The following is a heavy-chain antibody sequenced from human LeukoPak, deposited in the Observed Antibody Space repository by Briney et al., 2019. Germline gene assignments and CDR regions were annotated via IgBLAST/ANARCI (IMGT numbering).Heavy chain of an antibody. Sequence: PSGTLSLTCTVSGGSISSYYWSWIRQPPGKGLEWIGYIYYSGSTNDNASHKSRVTISVDTSKNQFSLKLSSVTAADTAVYYCARDSLLYYYDSSGYISHAFDIWGQGTMVTVSS. CDR2: IYYSGST. CDR1: GGSISSYY. V-gene: IGHV4-59*01. J-gene: IGHJ3*02. D-gene: IGHD3-22*01. CDR3: ARDSLLYYYDSSGYISHAFDI.